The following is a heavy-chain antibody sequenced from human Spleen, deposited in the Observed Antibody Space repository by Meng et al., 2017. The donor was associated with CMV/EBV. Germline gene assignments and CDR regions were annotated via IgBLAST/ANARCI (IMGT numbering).Heavy chain of an antibody. J-gene: IGHJ6*02. V-gene: IGHV1-2*02. CDR3: ARGTTRTGYYDMDV. Sequence: ASVKVSCKASGYTFTGYYMHWVRQAPGQGLEWMGWINPDSGGTSYAQKFQGRVTMTRDTSISAAYMELSRLRSDDTAVYYFARGTTRTGYYDMDVWGQGTTVTVSS. CDR1: GYTFTGYY. D-gene: IGHD1-1*01. CDR2: INPDSGGT.